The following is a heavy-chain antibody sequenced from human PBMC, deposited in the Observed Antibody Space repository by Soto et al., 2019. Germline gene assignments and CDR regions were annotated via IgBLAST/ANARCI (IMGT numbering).Heavy chain of an antibody. V-gene: IGHV4-30-2*01. Sequence: SETLSLTCAVSGGSISSGGYSWSWIWQPPGKGLEWIGYIYHSGSTYYNPSLKSRVTISVDRSKNQFSLKLSSVTAADTAVYYCARDRVPQGYWGQGTLVTVSS. CDR3: ARDRVPQGY. J-gene: IGHJ4*02. CDR1: GGSISSGGYS. CDR2: IYHSGST.